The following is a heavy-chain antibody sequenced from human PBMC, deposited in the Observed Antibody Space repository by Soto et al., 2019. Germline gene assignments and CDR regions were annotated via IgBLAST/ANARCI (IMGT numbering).Heavy chain of an antibody. CDR2: IIPIFGTA. Sequence: QVQLVQSGAEVKKPGSSVKVSCKASGGTFNTHTITWVRQAPGQGLEWMGGIIPIFGTANYAQKFQGRVTITADKSTTTAYMELSSLSSEYTAMYYCARGLTSSYYYGSGDAFDIWGQGTVVTVSS. V-gene: IGHV1-69*06. CDR3: ARGLTSSYYYGSGDAFDI. D-gene: IGHD3-10*01. J-gene: IGHJ3*02. CDR1: GGTFNTHT.